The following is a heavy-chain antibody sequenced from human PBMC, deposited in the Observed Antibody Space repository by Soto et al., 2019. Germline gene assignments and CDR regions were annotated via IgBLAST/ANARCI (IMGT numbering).Heavy chain of an antibody. CDR3: ARTLSYYYDSSRLNWFDP. CDR2: IIPIFGTA. J-gene: IGHJ5*02. Sequence: ASVKVSCKASGCTFSSYAISWVGQAPGQGLEWMGGIIPIFGTANYAQKFQGRVTITADKSTSTAYMELSSLRSEDTAVYYCARTLSYYYDSSRLNWFDPWGQGTLVTVSS. CDR1: GCTFSSYA. D-gene: IGHD3-22*01. V-gene: IGHV1-69*06.